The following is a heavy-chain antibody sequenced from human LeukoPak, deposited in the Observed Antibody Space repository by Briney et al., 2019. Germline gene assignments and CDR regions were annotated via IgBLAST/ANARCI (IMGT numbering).Heavy chain of an antibody. Sequence: GTSLRLSCAASGFTFHDHGMDWVRQAPGKGLEWVAVIAADGGVKHYADFVKGRFSLSRDNSKNTLFLPMNSLTVEDTAVYYCAREATWGQWYFDLWGQGAPVTVSS. J-gene: IGHJ4*02. CDR1: GFTFHDHG. CDR2: IAADGGVK. V-gene: IGHV3-30*03. D-gene: IGHD6-19*01. CDR3: AREATWGQWYFDL.